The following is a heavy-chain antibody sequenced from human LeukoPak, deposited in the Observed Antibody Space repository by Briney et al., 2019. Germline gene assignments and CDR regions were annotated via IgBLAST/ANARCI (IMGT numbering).Heavy chain of an antibody. Sequence: ASVKVSCMASGYTFTSYYMHWVRQAPGQGLEWMGIINPSGGSTSYAQKFQGRVTMTRDTSTSTVYMELSSLRSEDTAVYYCARDLGIGGYFDYWGQGTLVTVSS. CDR1: GYTFTSYY. CDR2: INPSGGST. J-gene: IGHJ4*02. V-gene: IGHV1-46*01. CDR3: ARDLGIGGYFDY. D-gene: IGHD3-10*01.